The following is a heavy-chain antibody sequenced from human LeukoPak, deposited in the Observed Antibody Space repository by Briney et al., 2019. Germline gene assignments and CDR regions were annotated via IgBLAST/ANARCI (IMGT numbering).Heavy chain of an antibody. J-gene: IGHJ4*02. CDR3: AREYDSRARFDS. CDR1: GDGFTRHT. V-gene: IGHV3-21*05. CDR2: IRSTGEYI. Sequence: GGSLRLSCAGAGDGFTRHTMNWVRRAPGKGLEWISYIRSTGEYIYYADSVKGRFTISRDNARTSVYLQMNSLRVEDTATYYCAREYDSRARFDSWGQGTLVTVSS. D-gene: IGHD6-13*01.